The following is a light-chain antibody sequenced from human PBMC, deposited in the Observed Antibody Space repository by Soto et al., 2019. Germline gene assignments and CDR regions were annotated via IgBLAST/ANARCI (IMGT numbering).Light chain of an antibody. CDR3: QQYHKWPPIT. Sequence: EVVMTQSPATLSVSLGESATLSCRASQSVDGYLAWYQQKPGQAPRRLIYGASTRATGVTARFRGGGSGTEFTLTFSSLRSEDSAVYYCQQYHKWPPITFGQGTRLEIK. V-gene: IGKV3-15*01. CDR1: QSVDGY. CDR2: GAS. J-gene: IGKJ5*01.